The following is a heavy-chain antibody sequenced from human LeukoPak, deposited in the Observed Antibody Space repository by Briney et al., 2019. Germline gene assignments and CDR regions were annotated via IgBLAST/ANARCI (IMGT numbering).Heavy chain of an antibody. J-gene: IGHJ6*03. Sequence: SVKVSCKASGGTFSSYAISWVRQAPGQGLEWMGGIIPIFGTANYAQKFQGRVTITADKSTSTAYMELSSLRSEDTAVYYCARGTVDALYYYYYYMDVWGKGTTVTVSS. V-gene: IGHV1-69*06. D-gene: IGHD4-23*01. CDR3: ARGTVDALYYYYYYMDV. CDR2: IIPIFGTA. CDR1: GGTFSSYA.